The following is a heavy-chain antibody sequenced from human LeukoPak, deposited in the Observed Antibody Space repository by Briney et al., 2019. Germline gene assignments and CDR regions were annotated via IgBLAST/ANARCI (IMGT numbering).Heavy chain of an antibody. V-gene: IGHV4-30-2*01. CDR1: VGSISSGGYY. D-gene: IGHD6-13*01. Sequence: PSQTLSLTCTVSVGSISSGGYYWSWIRQHPKKGLEWIGYIYHSGSTYYNPSLKSRVTISVDRSKNQFSLKLSSVTAADTAVYYCARADSSSWYYFDYWGQGNLVTVSS. CDR2: IYHSGST. CDR3: ARADSSSWYYFDY. J-gene: IGHJ4*02.